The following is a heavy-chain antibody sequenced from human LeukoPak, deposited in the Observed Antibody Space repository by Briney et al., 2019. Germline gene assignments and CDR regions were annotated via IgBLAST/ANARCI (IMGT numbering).Heavy chain of an antibody. CDR1: GFTFSSYG. CDR2: IRYDGSNK. J-gene: IGHJ6*03. V-gene: IGHV3-30*02. CDR3: AKDGGYCSSTSCYYYYYMDV. D-gene: IGHD2-2*01. Sequence: PGGSLRLSCAASGFTFSSYGMHWVRQAPGKGLEWVAFIRYDGSNKYYADSVKGRFTISRDNSKNTLYLQMNSLRAEDTAVYYCAKDGGYCSSTSCYYYYYMDVWGKGTTVTVSS.